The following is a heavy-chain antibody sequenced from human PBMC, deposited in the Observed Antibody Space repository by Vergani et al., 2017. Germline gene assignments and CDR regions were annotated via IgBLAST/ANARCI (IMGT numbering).Heavy chain of an antibody. Sequence: QMQLVQSGPEVKKPGTSVKVSCKASGFTFTSSAMQWVRQARGQRLEWIGWIVVGSGNTNYAQKFQERVTITRDMSTSTAYMERSSLRSEDTAVYYCARGDLDCSSTGCYRSSGFDPWGQGTLVTVSS. V-gene: IGHV1-58*02. CDR3: ARGDLDCSSTGCYRSSGFDP. CDR1: GFTFTSSA. D-gene: IGHD2-2*02. CDR2: IVVGSGNT. J-gene: IGHJ5*02.